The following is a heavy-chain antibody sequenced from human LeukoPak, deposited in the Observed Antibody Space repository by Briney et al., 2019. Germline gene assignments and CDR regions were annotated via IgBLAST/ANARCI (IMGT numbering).Heavy chain of an antibody. J-gene: IGHJ4*02. CDR3: ASRIIGTTDIDY. Sequence: GGSLRLSCAASGFTFSSYSMNWVRQAPGKGLEWVSSISSSSSYIYYADSVKGRFTISRDNAKNSLYLQMTSLRAEDTAVYYCASRIIGTTDIDYWGQGTLVTVSS. CDR2: ISSSSSYI. CDR1: GFTFSSYS. D-gene: IGHD1-14*01. V-gene: IGHV3-21*04.